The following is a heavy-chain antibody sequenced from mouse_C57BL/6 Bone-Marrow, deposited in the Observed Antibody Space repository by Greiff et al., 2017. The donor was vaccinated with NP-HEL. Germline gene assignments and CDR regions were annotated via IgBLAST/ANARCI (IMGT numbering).Heavy chain of an antibody. CDR3: ARPTTVVGGYFDV. CDR2: ISNGGGST. D-gene: IGHD1-1*01. Sequence: EVKVVESGGGLVQPGGSLKLSCAASGFTFSDYYMYWVRQTPEKRLEWVAYISNGGGSTYYPDTVKGRFTISRDNAKNTLYLQMSRLKSEDTAMYYCARPTTVVGGYFDVWGTGTTVTVSS. V-gene: IGHV5-12*01. J-gene: IGHJ1*03. CDR1: GFTFSDYY.